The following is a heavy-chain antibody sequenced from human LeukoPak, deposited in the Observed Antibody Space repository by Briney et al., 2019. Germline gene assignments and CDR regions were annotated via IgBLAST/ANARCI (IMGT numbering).Heavy chain of an antibody. V-gene: IGHV3-9*01. CDR3: AKTGGGHRSYRYYGMDV. CDR2: MSWNSGSI. J-gene: IGHJ6*02. Sequence: GGSLRLSCVASGLLFEDYGMHWVRQAPGKGLEWVSGMSWNSGSIDYADSVKGRFTISRDNAKNTLYLQMNSLRVEDTALYYCAKTGGGHRSYRYYGMDVWGQGTTVTVS. CDR1: GLLFEDYG. D-gene: IGHD3-16*02.